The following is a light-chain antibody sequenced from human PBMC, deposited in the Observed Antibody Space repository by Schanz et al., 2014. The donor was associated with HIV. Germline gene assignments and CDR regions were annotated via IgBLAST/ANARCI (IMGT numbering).Light chain of an antibody. CDR3: QQAHSFPVT. Sequence: DIQMTQSPSSLSASVGDSVTITCRASQSITSYLNWYQQRPGKAPKLLIYAASSLQSGVPSRFSGRGSGTDFTLTISSLQPEDFAAYYCQQAHSFPVTFGQGTRL. CDR2: AAS. CDR1: QSITSY. J-gene: IGKJ5*01. V-gene: IGKV1-39*01.